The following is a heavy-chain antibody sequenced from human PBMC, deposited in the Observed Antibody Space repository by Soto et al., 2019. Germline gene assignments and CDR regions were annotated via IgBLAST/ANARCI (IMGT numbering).Heavy chain of an antibody. Sequence: QVQLVQSGAEVKKPGSSVKVSCKASGGTFSSYTISWVRQAPGQGLEWMGRIIPNLGIANNAQKFPSRVMYTQKKSTRTASMELSSLRSEHTASYYCARHHRYGIHLNCFDPWGQGTLVTVSS. CDR3: ARHHRYGIHLNCFDP. J-gene: IGHJ5*02. D-gene: IGHD3-16*02. V-gene: IGHV1-69*02. CDR1: GGTFSSYT. CDR2: IIPNLGIA.